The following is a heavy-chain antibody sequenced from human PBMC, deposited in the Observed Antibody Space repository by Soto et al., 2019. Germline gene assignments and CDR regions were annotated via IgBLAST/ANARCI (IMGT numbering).Heavy chain of an antibody. Sequence: ASVKVSCKASGYTFTSYYMHWVRQAPGQGLEWMGIINPNGGSTSYAQKFQGWVTMTRDTSISTAYMELSRLRSDDTAVYYCARATSEETEFDYWGQGTLVTVSS. CDR1: GYTFTSYY. CDR3: ARATSEETEFDY. V-gene: IGHV1-2*04. CDR2: INPNGGST. J-gene: IGHJ4*02.